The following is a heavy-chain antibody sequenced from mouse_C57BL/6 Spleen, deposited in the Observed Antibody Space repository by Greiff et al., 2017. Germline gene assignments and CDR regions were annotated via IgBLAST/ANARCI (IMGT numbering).Heavy chain of an antibody. CDR2: INPNNGGT. CDR3: ARSMIYDGYYRYYYAMDY. Sequence: VQLKQSGPELVKPGASVKIPCKASGYTFTDYNMDWVKQSHGKSLEWIGDINPNNGGTIYNQKFKGKATLTVDKSSSTAYMELRSLTSEDTAVYYCARSMIYDGYYRYYYAMDYWRQGTSVTVSS. J-gene: IGHJ4*01. CDR1: GYTFTDYN. D-gene: IGHD2-3*01. V-gene: IGHV1-18*01.